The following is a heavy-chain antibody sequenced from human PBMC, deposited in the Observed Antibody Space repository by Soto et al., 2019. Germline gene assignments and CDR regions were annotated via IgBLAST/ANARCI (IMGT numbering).Heavy chain of an antibody. D-gene: IGHD6-19*01. V-gene: IGHV4-4*07. CDR3: ARTIAVAGIITDYYGMDV. Sequence: QVQLQESGPGLVKPSETLSLTCTVSGGSISSYYWSWIRQPAGKGLEWIGRIYTSGSTNYNPSLKSRVTMSVDTSKNQFSLKLSSVTAADTAVYYCARTIAVAGIITDYYGMDVWGQGTTVTVSS. J-gene: IGHJ6*02. CDR2: IYTSGST. CDR1: GGSISSYY.